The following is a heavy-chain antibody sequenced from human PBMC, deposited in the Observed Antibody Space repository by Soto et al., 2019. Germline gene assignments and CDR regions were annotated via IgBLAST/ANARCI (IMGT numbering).Heavy chain of an antibody. CDR2: TYYRSKWYN. D-gene: IGHD3-3*01. Sequence: LSLTCAISGDSVSSNSAAWNWIRQSPSRGLEWLGRTYYRSKWYNDYAVSVKSRITINPDTSKNQFSLQLNSVTPEDTAVYYCARDQSITIFGVVIKTPVYYYGMDVWGQGTTVTVSS. CDR3: ARDQSITIFGVVIKTPVYYYGMDV. J-gene: IGHJ6*02. V-gene: IGHV6-1*01. CDR1: GDSVSSNSAA.